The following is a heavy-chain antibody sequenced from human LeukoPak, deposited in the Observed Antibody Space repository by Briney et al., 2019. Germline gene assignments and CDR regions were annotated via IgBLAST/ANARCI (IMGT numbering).Heavy chain of an antibody. J-gene: IGHJ4*02. CDR2: ITLDGIST. Sequence: VSAITLDGISTYYANSVKGRFTISRDNSKNTLYLQMGSLRAEDMAVYYCARVAVPGTYDYWGQGTLVTVSS. V-gene: IGHV3-64*01. D-gene: IGHD6-19*01. CDR3: ARVAVPGTYDY.